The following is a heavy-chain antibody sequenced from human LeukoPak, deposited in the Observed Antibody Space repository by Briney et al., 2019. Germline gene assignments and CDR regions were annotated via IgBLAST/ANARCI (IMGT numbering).Heavy chain of an antibody. V-gene: IGHV4-34*01. D-gene: IGHD6-19*01. CDR2: INHSGST. J-gene: IGHJ4*02. CDR1: GGSFSGYY. Sequence: SETLSLTCAVYGGSFSGYYWSWIRQPPGKGLEWIGEINHSGSTNYNPSLKSRVTISVDTSKNQFSLKLSSVTAADTAVYYCARGTRGWYVGCWGQGTLVTVSS. CDR3: ARGTRGWYVGC.